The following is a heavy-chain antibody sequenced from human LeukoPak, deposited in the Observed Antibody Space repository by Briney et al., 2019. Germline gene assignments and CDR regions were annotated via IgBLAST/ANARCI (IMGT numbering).Heavy chain of an antibody. Sequence: ASVKVSCTASGYTFTSYGISWVRQAPGQGLEWMGWISAYNGNTNYAQKLQGRVTMTTETSTRTAYMELRSLRSDDTAVYYCARGGIGYDYVWGSYRSIQNDYWGQGTLVTVSS. V-gene: IGHV1-18*01. J-gene: IGHJ4*02. CDR1: GYTFTSYG. CDR3: ARGGIGYDYVWGSYRSIQNDY. D-gene: IGHD3-16*02. CDR2: ISAYNGNT.